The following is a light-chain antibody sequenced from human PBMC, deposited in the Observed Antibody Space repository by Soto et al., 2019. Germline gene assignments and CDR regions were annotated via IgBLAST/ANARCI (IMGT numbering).Light chain of an antibody. J-gene: IGKJ1*01. Sequence: DIQMTQSPSTLSASVGDIVTITCRASQSISSWLAWYQRKPGKAPKLLIYKASSLESGVPSRFSGSGSGTEFTLTISSLQPDDFATYYCQQYNSYSRTFGQGTKVDIK. CDR3: QQYNSYSRT. CDR1: QSISSW. CDR2: KAS. V-gene: IGKV1-5*03.